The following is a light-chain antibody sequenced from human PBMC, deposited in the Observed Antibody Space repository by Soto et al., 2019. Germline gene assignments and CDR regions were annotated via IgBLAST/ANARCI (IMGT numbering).Light chain of an antibody. CDR3: SSKTSSSAYVV. Sequence: QSALTQPASVSVSPGQSITISCTGTSSDVGAYNFVSWYQHHPGKAPKLLIYDVSNRPSGVSDRFSGSKSGNTASLTISGLQAEDEADYYCSSKTSSSAYVVLGGGTKLTVL. CDR1: SSDVGAYNF. CDR2: DVS. V-gene: IGLV2-14*01. J-gene: IGLJ2*01.